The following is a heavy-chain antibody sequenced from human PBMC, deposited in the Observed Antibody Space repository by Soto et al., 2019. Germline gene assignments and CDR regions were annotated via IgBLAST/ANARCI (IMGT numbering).Heavy chain of an antibody. J-gene: IGHJ6*02. D-gene: IGHD1-26*01. CDR2: ISGDGTST. V-gene: IGHV3-74*01. CDR3: AKWTYSGSLQIYYYYGMDV. Sequence: GGSLRLSCAASGFTFSSNWMHWVRQAPGKGLVWVAGISGDGTSTTYADSVKGRFTISRDNSKNTLYLQMNSLRAEDTAVYYCAKWTYSGSLQIYYYYGMDVWGQGTKVTVSS. CDR1: GFTFSSNW.